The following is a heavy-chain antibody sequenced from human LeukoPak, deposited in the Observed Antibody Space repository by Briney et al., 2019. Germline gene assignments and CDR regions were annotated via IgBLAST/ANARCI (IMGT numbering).Heavy chain of an antibody. Sequence: SETLSLTCTVSGGSISSYYWSWIRQPPGKGLEWIGYIYYSGSTNYNPSLKSRVAISVDTSKNQFSLKLSSVTAADTAVYYCAREGVRGVVDYWGQGTLVTVSS. CDR1: GGSISSYY. D-gene: IGHD3-10*01. CDR3: AREGVRGVVDY. J-gene: IGHJ4*02. CDR2: IYYSGST. V-gene: IGHV4-59*01.